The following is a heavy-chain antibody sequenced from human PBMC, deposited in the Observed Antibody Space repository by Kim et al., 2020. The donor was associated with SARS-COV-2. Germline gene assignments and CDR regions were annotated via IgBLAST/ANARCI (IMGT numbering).Heavy chain of an antibody. CDR3: ARLKHYGSGSYLNWFDP. CDR2: IYYSGST. J-gene: IGHJ5*02. Sequence: SETLSLTCTVSGGSISSSSYYWGWIRQPPGKGLEWIGSIYYSGSTYYNPSLKSRVTISVDTSKNQFSLKLSSVTAADTAVYYCARLKHYGSGSYLNWFDP. V-gene: IGHV4-39*01. D-gene: IGHD3-10*01. CDR1: GGSISSSSYY.